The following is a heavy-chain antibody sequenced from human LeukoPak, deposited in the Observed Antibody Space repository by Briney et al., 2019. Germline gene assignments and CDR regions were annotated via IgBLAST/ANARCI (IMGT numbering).Heavy chain of an antibody. Sequence: GGSLRLSCAASGFTFSRYWMHWVRQAPGKGLVWVSRINDDGSSTTYSDSVRGRFTISRDNAKNTLYLQMNGLSAEDTAMYYCARMPGSSNYDGRWKDAFDIWGQGTMVTVSS. CDR1: GFTFSRYW. V-gene: IGHV3-74*01. CDR3: ARMPGSSNYDGRWKDAFDI. D-gene: IGHD3-22*01. CDR2: INDDGSST. J-gene: IGHJ3*02.